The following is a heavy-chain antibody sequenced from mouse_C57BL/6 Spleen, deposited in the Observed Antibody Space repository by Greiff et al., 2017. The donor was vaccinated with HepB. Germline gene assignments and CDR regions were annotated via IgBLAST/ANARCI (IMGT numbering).Heavy chain of an antibody. Sequence: QVQLQQSGAELVRPGTSVKVSCKASGYAFTNYLIEWVKQRPGQGLEWIGVINPGSGGTNYNEKFKGKATLTADKSSSTAYMQLSSLTSEDSAVYFCARTGTRGNFDYWGQGTTLTVSS. CDR2: INPGSGGT. J-gene: IGHJ2*01. V-gene: IGHV1-54*01. CDR1: GYAFTNYL. D-gene: IGHD4-1*01. CDR3: ARTGTRGNFDY.